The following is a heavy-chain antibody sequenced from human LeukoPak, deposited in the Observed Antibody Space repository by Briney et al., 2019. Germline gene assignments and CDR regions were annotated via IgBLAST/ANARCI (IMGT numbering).Heavy chain of an antibody. Sequence: GESLRLSCAASGFTFSSYAMHWVRQAPGKGLEWVAVISYDGSNKYYADSVKGRFTISRDNSKNTLYLQMNSLRAEDTAVYYCARELGYCSGGSCYHDYWGQGTLVTVSS. V-gene: IGHV3-30-3*01. CDR3: ARELGYCSGGSCYHDY. D-gene: IGHD2-15*01. CDR1: GFTFSSYA. CDR2: ISYDGSNK. J-gene: IGHJ4*02.